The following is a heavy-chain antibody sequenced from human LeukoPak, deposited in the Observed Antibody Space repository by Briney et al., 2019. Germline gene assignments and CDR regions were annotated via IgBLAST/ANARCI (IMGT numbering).Heavy chain of an antibody. Sequence: SETLSLTCAVSGVAISRGGYAWNWIRQPPGKGLEWIAYIYHSGTTYYNPSLKSRATISVDTSKNQFSLKLSSVTAADTAVYYCARHEIVSGWFGMTAGNWFDPWGQGTLVTVSS. D-gene: IGHD6-19*01. V-gene: IGHV4-30-2*05. CDR1: GVAISRGGYA. CDR3: ARHEIVSGWFGMTAGNWFDP. CDR2: IYHSGTT. J-gene: IGHJ5*02.